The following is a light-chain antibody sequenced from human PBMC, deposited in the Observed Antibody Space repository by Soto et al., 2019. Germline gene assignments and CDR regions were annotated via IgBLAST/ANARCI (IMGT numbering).Light chain of an antibody. J-gene: IGKJ2*01. CDR2: GAS. CDR1: QSVSKWY. CDR3: QQYVMPTFT. V-gene: IGKV3-20*01. Sequence: EIVLTQSPVALSLSPGERATLSCRASQSVSKWYVAWYQVKPGQAPRLVIYGASSRETGIPERFNCGGAGTECTLCISRLEPEDFEVDDCQQYVMPTFTFGRGTKVDI.